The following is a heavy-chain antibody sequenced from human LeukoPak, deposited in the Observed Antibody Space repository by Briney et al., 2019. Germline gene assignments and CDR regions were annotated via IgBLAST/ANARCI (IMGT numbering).Heavy chain of an antibody. CDR2: IAAAGGGG. Sequence: GGSLRLSCAASGFTFSSYGMHWVRQAPGKGLEWVSAIAAAGGGGYHADSVKGRFSISRDNFKNTLYLQMNSLRAEDTAVYYCAKVNPPRGGRSGWYEANDYWGQGTLVIVSS. CDR1: GFTFSSYG. CDR3: AKVNPPRGGRSGWYEANDY. V-gene: IGHV3-23*01. J-gene: IGHJ4*02. D-gene: IGHD6-19*01.